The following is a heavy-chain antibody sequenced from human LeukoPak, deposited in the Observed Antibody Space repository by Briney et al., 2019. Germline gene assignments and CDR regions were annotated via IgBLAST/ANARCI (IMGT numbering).Heavy chain of an antibody. Sequence: GASVKVSCKASGGTFSRNAISWVRQAPGQGPEWMGRFIPMVGIATYAQKFQGRVTITEDRSTSTAYMELSSLRSEDTAVYYCARVQAVGEPVAIDAYYSHAMDVWGQGTAVTVSS. CDR2: FIPMVGIA. CDR1: GGTFSRNA. D-gene: IGHD2-2*02. V-gene: IGHV1-69*04. CDR3: ARVQAVGEPVAIDAYYSHAMDV. J-gene: IGHJ6*02.